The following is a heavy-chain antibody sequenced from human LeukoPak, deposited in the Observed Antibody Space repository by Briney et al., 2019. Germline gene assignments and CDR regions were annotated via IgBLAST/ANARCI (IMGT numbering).Heavy chain of an antibody. D-gene: IGHD2-21*02. CDR3: ASRPYCGGDSYSSCVYY. CDR2: INHSGST. V-gene: IGHV4-34*01. J-gene: IGHJ4*02. Sequence: ASETLSLTCAVYGGSFSGYYWSWIRQPPGQGLEWIGEINHSGSTNYNPSLKSRVTISVDTSKNQFSLKLSSVTAADTAVYYCASRPYCGGDSYSSCVYYWGQGTLVTVSS. CDR1: GGSFSGYY.